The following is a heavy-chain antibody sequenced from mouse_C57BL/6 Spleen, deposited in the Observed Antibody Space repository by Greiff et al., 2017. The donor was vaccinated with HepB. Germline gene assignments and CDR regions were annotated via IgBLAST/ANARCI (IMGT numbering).Heavy chain of an antibody. V-gene: IGHV1-69*01. Sequence: QVQLQQPGAELVMPGASVKLSCEASGYTFTSYWMHWVKQRPGQGLEWIGEIDPSDSYTNYNQKFKGKSTLTVDKSSSTAYMQLSSLTSEDSAVYYCAYGNFAMDYWGQGTSVTVSS. CDR2: IDPSDSYT. D-gene: IGHD2-1*01. CDR1: GYTFTSYW. J-gene: IGHJ4*01. CDR3: AYGNFAMDY.